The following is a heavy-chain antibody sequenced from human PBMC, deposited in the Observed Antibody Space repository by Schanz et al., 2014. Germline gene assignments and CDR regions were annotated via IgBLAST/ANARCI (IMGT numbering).Heavy chain of an antibody. D-gene: IGHD6-13*01. J-gene: IGHJ4*02. CDR2: IKKDGSEK. V-gene: IGHV3-7*01. CDR1: GFTFSGFW. Sequence: EVQLAESGGGLVQPGGSLRLSCAASGFTFSGFWMTWVRQAPGKGLEWVANIKKDGSEKYYVDSMEGRFTISRDNAKRSLFLQMNSLRVEDTAVYFCVSQTGSPNYWGQGTLVTVSS. CDR3: VSQTGSPNY.